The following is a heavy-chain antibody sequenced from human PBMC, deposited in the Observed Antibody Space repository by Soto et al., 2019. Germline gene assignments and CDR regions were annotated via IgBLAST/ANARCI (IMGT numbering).Heavy chain of an antibody. CDR2: ISGYSGVT. J-gene: IGHJ6*02. CDR1: GYTFTTYG. V-gene: IGHV1-18*04. Sequence: QVRLVQSGGEMKKPGASVTVSCKASGYTFTTYGFNWVRQAPGQGLEWMGWISGYSGVTTYAQKLQGRVTMTTDTATSTAYMDLRGLRSDDTAVYYCAPSSRRGSYGPDVNGMGVWGQGTTVTVS. CDR3: APSSRRGSYGPDVNGMGV. D-gene: IGHD5-18*01.